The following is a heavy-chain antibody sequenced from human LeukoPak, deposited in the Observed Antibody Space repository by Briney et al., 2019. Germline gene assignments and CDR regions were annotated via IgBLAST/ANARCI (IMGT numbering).Heavy chain of an antibody. CDR3: AREGSGSNLYYFDY. D-gene: IGHD3-10*01. V-gene: IGHV4-39*07. CDR1: GGSISSSSYY. J-gene: IGHJ4*02. Sequence: SETLSLTCTVSGGSISSSSYYWGWIRQPPGKGLEWIGSIYYSGSTYYNPSLKSRVTISVDTSKNQFSLKLCSVTAADTAVYYCAREGSGSNLYYFDYWGQGTLVTVSS. CDR2: IYYSGST.